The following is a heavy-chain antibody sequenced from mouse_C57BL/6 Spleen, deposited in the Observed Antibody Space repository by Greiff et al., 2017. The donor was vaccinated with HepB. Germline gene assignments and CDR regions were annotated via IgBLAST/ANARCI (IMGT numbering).Heavy chain of an antibody. J-gene: IGHJ3*01. V-gene: IGHV1-82*01. Sequence: VQGVESGPELVKPGASVKISCKASGYAFSSSWMNWVKQRPGKGLEWIGRIYPGDGDTNYNGKFKGKATLTADKSSSTAYMQLSSLTSEDSAVYFCARAYYDPAWFAYWGQGTLVTVSA. D-gene: IGHD2-4*01. CDR1: GYAFSSSW. CDR3: ARAYYDPAWFAY. CDR2: IYPGDGDT.